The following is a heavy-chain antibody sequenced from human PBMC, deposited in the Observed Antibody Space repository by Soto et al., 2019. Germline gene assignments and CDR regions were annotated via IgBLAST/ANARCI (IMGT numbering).Heavy chain of an antibody. CDR3: AKDLPGYCSGGSCPQPTYYYYGMDV. J-gene: IGHJ6*02. CDR2: ISYDGSNK. Sequence: PGGSLRLSCAASGFTFSSYGMHWVRQAPGKGLEWVAVISYDGSNKYYADSVKGRFTISRDNSKNTLYLQMNSLRAEDTAVYYCAKDLPGYCSGGSCPQPTYYYYGMDVWGQGTTVTVSS. D-gene: IGHD2-15*01. V-gene: IGHV3-30*18. CDR1: GFTFSSYG.